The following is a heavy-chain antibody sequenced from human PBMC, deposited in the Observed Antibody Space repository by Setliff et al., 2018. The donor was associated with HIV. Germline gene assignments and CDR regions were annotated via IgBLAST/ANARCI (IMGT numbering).Heavy chain of an antibody. CDR2: SIPLFGTT. V-gene: IGHV1-69*05. D-gene: IGHD6-6*01. Sequence: SVKVSCKASGDTFNNCAVTWVRQAPGQGLEWMGGSIPLFGTTNYAQKFQGRVTITTDTSTSTAYMELRSLRSDDTAVYYCARDRGIAARGIFDYWGQGTLVTVSS. CDR3: ARDRGIAARGIFDY. J-gene: IGHJ4*02. CDR1: GDTFNNCA.